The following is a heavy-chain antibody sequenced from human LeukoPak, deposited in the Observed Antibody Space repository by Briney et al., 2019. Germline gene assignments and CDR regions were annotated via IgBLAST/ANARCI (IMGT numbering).Heavy chain of an antibody. Sequence: PGGSLRLSCAASGFTFGSYWIGWVRQAPGEGLEWVANIKEDGSERYYVDSVKGRFTISRDNAKNSLYLQMNSLRAEDTAVYYCTRDQWGAATITGMDVWGQGTTVTVSS. CDR1: GFTFGSYW. CDR2: IKEDGSER. CDR3: TRDQWGAATITGMDV. D-gene: IGHD6-25*01. V-gene: IGHV3-7*01. J-gene: IGHJ6*02.